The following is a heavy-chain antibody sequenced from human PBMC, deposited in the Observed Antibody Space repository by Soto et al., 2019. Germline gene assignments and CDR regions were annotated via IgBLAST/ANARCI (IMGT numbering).Heavy chain of an antibody. J-gene: IGHJ3*02. CDR3: ARDSSSWSDAFDI. CDR1: GFTFSDYY. D-gene: IGHD6-13*01. CDR2: ISSGGTR. V-gene: IGHV3-11*01. Sequence: GGSLRLSCAASGFTFSDYYMSWIRQAPGKGLEWVSYISSGGTRYYADSVKGRFTISRDNAKNSLYLQMNSLRAGDTAVYYCARDSSSWSDAFDIWGQGTMVTVSS.